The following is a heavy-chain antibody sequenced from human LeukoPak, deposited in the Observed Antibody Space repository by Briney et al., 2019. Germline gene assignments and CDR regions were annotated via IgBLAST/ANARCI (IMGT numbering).Heavy chain of an antibody. V-gene: IGHV4-34*01. J-gene: IGHJ6*03. CDR1: GGSISSYY. CDR3: ARSPYYYGSGRFARYYYYMDV. D-gene: IGHD3-10*01. Sequence: PSETLSLTCTVSGGSISSYYWSWIRQPPGKGLEWIGEINHSGSTNYNPSLKSRVTISVDTSKNQFSLKLSSVTAADTAVYYCARSPYYYGSGRFARYYYYMDVWGKGTTVTISS. CDR2: INHSGST.